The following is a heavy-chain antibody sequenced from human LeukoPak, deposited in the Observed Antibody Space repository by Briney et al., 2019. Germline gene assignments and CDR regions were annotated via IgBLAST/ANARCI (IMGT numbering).Heavy chain of an antibody. J-gene: IGHJ4*02. Sequence: GGSLRLSCAASGFTFSSYVMNWVRQAPGKGLEWVSGISGSTGSTYYADSVKGRFTNSRDNSKNTLYLQMNSLRAEDTAVYYCAKTMGAIDHDCWGQGTLVTVSS. V-gene: IGHV3-23*01. D-gene: IGHD1-26*01. CDR2: ISGSTGST. CDR1: GFTFSSYV. CDR3: AKTMGAIDHDC.